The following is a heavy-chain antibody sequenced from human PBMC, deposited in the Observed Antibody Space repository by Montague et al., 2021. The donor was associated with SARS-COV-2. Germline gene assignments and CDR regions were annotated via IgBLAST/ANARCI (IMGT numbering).Heavy chain of an antibody. J-gene: IGHJ6*03. D-gene: IGHD3-10*01. V-gene: IGHV4-34*01. CDR3: ARLGDGVVPSPILGVGPYYSYYMDV. CDR2: IHHGGST. Sequence: SETLSLTCAVYGGSFSTYSWNWIRQPPGKGLEWIGEIHHGGSTNYNPSLKSRVTISADTSKNQFSLKLTSVAAADTAVYYCARLGDGVVPSPILGVGPYYSYYMDVWGKGTTVTVSS. CDR1: GGSFSTYS.